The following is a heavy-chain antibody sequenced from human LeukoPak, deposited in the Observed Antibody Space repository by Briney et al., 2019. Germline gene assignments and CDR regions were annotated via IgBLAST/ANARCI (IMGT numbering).Heavy chain of an antibody. J-gene: IGHJ6*03. Sequence: PSETLSLTCTVSGGSISGYHWSWIRQPPGKGLEWLGYIYYSGSSNYNPSLKSRVTMSADTSKNQFSLKLSSVTAADTAVYYCARVPRSYYYYYMDVWGKGTTVTVSS. CDR2: IYYSGSS. CDR3: ARVPRSYYYYYMDV. CDR1: GGSISGYH. V-gene: IGHV4-59*01.